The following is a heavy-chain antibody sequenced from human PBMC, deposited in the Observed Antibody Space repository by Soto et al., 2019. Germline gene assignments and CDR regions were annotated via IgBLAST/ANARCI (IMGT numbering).Heavy chain of an antibody. Sequence: SETLSLTCTVSGGSVSSGSYYWSWIRQPPGKGLEWIGYIYHSGNTNYNPSLKSRVTISVDTSKNQFSLKLSSVTATDTAVYYCARHRIAVTGEYFDYWGQGTLVTVSS. J-gene: IGHJ4*02. D-gene: IGHD6-19*01. CDR1: GGSVSSGSYY. CDR2: IYHSGNT. CDR3: ARHRIAVTGEYFDY. V-gene: IGHV4-61*01.